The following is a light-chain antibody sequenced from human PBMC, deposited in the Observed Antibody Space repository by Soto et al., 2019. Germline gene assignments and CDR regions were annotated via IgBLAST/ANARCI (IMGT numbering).Light chain of an antibody. J-gene: IGKJ5*01. Sequence: EIVMTQSPLSLPVTPGEPASISCRSSQSLLHSNGYNYVDWYLQKPVQSPQLLIYLVSNRASGVPDRFSGIGSGTDFTLKITRVVAEDVGLYYCMQALQSPLTFVQGTRLEIK. CDR1: QSLLHSNGYNY. CDR3: MQALQSPLT. V-gene: IGKV2-28*01. CDR2: LVS.